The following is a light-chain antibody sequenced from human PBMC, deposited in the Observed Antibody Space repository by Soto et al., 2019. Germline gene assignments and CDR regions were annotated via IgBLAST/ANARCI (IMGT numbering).Light chain of an antibody. V-gene: IGLV2-8*01. Sequence: QSALTQPPSASWSPGQSVTISCTGPISDVGGYNYVSWYQQHPGKAPKLMISEVSKRPSGVPDRFSGSKSGNTASLTVSGLQAEDEADYYCSSFAGNNTLVFGGGTKLTVL. CDR1: ISDVGGYNY. J-gene: IGLJ2*01. CDR3: SSFAGNNTLV. CDR2: EVS.